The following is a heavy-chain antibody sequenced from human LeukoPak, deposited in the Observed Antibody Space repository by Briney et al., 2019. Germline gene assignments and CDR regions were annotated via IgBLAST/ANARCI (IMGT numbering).Heavy chain of an antibody. CDR2: INHSGST. Sequence: ASETLSLTCGVDGGSFSGYYWNWIRQPPGKGLEWIGEINHSGSTNYNPSLKRRVTISVDTSQNQFSVRLSSVTAADTAVYYCARGRYLTTGGGAAAGFLDYWGQGTLVTVSS. V-gene: IGHV4-34*01. CDR1: GGSFSGYY. CDR3: ARGRYLTTGGGAAAGFLDY. J-gene: IGHJ4*02. D-gene: IGHD6-13*01.